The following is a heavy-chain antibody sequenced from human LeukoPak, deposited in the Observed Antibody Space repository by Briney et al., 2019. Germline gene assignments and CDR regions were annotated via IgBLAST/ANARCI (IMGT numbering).Heavy chain of an antibody. CDR2: NYYSGST. Sequence: SETLSLTCTVSGGSINNYYWSCMRHPPPRGLEWMGYNYYSGSTSYNPSLNSRVTISVDTSKNQFSLKLSSVTDADTAVYYCARHAPGYYDNWGQGTLVTVSS. V-gene: IGHV4-59*08. J-gene: IGHJ4*02. CDR1: GGSINNYY. CDR3: ARHAPGYYDN.